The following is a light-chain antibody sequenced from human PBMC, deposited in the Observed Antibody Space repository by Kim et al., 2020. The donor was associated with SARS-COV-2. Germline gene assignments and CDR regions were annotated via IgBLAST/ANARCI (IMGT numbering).Light chain of an antibody. CDR3: LQHHLYPLT. V-gene: IGKV1-17*02. CDR1: IRKS. J-gene: IGKJ4*02. Sequence: IRKSLAWYQHKPGKAPTRLVFESSTLEGGVPPRFSASGSGTQFALIINNLQPEDSATYFCLQHHLYPLTFGGGTKVDIK. CDR2: ESS.